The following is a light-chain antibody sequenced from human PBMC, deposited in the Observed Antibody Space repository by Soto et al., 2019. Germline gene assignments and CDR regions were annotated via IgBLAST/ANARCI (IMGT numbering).Light chain of an antibody. V-gene: IGKV3-20*01. CDR3: QQYGSSPRT. Sequence: EIVLTQSPGTLSLSPGERATLSCRASQSVSSTYLAWNQQKPGQAPRPLIFGPSSRATGIPDRFSGSGSGTDFTLTISRLEPEDFAVYYCQQYGSSPRTFGQGTKVEIK. CDR2: GPS. CDR1: QSVSSTY. J-gene: IGKJ1*01.